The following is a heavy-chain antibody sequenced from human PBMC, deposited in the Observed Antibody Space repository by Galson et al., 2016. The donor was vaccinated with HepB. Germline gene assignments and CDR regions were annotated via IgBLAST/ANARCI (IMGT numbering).Heavy chain of an antibody. D-gene: IGHD1-1*01. Sequence: SLRLSCAASGFIFSNHWMIWVRQAPGKGLEWVANIKHDGREIYYVDSVKGRFSISRDNAKNSLFLQMNSLRVEDTAMYFCVRRHWYDTPYGYFDYWGQGTQVTVSS. CDR1: GFIFSNHW. J-gene: IGHJ4*02. CDR3: VRRHWYDTPYGYFDY. V-gene: IGHV3-7*03. CDR2: IKHDGREI.